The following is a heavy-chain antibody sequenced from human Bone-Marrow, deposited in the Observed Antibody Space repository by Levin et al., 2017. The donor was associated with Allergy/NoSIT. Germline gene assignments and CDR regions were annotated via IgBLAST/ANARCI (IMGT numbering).Heavy chain of an antibody. CDR1: GFSLSTSGVG. V-gene: IGHV2-5*02. CDR2: IYWDDDK. J-gene: IGHJ5*02. CDR3: AHRPELELPKGDDIPFDP. Sequence: SGPTLVKPTQTLTLTCTFSGFSLSTSGVGVGWIRQPPGKALEWLALIYWDDDKRYSPSLKSRLTITKDTSKNQVVLTMTNMDPVDTATYYCAHRPELELPKGDDIPFDPWGQGTLVTVSS. D-gene: IGHD1-7*01.